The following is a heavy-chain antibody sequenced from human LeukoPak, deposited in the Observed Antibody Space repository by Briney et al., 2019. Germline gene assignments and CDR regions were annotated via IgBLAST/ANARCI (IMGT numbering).Heavy chain of an antibody. J-gene: IGHJ4*02. V-gene: IGHV3-23*01. CDR3: AKGGAVDGTLKFDY. D-gene: IGHD1-1*01. CDR2: VTGGGDTT. Sequence: PGGSPRLSCAASGFTFSSHAMSWVRQAPGEGLEWVSTVTGGGDTTHYADAVRGRFTITRDNSQNTLYLRMNSLRVEDAAMYFCAKGGAVDGTLKFDYWGQGTLVTVSS. CDR1: GFTFSSHA.